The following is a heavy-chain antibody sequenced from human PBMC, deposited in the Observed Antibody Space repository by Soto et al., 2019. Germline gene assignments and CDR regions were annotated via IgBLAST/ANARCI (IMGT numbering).Heavy chain of an antibody. J-gene: IGHJ6*02. CDR2: INPNSGGT. Sequence: ASVKVSCKASGYTFTGYYMHWVRQAPGQGLEWMGWINPNSGGTNYAQKFQGRVTMTRDTSIGTAYMELSRLRSDDTAVYYCARDYKYYYGSGSYYNDYYYYYGMDVWGQGTTVTVSS. CDR3: ARDYKYYYGSGSYYNDYYYYYGMDV. V-gene: IGHV1-2*02. D-gene: IGHD3-10*01. CDR1: GYTFTGYY.